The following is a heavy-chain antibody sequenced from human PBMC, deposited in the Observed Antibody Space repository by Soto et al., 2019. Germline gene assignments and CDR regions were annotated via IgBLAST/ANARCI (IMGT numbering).Heavy chain of an antibody. CDR1: GYTFSSYA. V-gene: IGHV1-18*01. D-gene: IGHD3-22*01. CDR3: ARGGSVYYSIAFDC. Sequence: QVQVVQSGAEVKKPGASVKVSCKASGYTFSSYAISWVRQAPGQGLEWMGWIRGYNGNTNYAQRFQGRITLTTDTSTSTAYMELRDLRSDDTAVYYCARGGSVYYSIAFDCWGQGTLVAGSS. CDR2: IRGYNGNT. J-gene: IGHJ4*02.